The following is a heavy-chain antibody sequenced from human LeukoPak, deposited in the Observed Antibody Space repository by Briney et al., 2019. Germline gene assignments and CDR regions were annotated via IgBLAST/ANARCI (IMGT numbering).Heavy chain of an antibody. CDR2: IVGSSST. Sequence: PGGSLILSCAASGFTFSNFAMTWVRQAPGKGLEWVSSIVGSSSTYYADSLKGRFTISRDNAKNSLYLQMNSLRAEDTAVYYCARIGAGSSRDYWGQGTLVTVSS. D-gene: IGHD6-13*01. CDR3: ARIGAGSSRDY. V-gene: IGHV3-21*01. J-gene: IGHJ4*02. CDR1: GFTFSNFA.